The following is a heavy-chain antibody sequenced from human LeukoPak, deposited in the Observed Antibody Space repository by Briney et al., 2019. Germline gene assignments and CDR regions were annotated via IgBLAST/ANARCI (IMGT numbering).Heavy chain of an antibody. Sequence: ASVKVSCKASGYTFTSYDINWVRQATGQGLEWMGWMNPNSGNTNYAQKLQGRVTMTTDTSTSTAYMELRSLRSDDTAVYYCARDLKRGYSSGRYSWGTGSSNDFWGQGTLVTVSS. V-gene: IGHV1-18*01. CDR1: GYTFTSYD. CDR3: ARDLKRGYSSGRYSWGTGSSNDF. D-gene: IGHD6-19*01. J-gene: IGHJ4*02. CDR2: MNPNSGNT.